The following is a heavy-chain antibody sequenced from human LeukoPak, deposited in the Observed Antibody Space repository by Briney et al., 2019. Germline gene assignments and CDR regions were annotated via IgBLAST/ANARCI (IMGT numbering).Heavy chain of an antibody. CDR1: GFTFSSFG. V-gene: IGHV3-30*18. Sequence: GGSLRLSCAASGFTFSSFGLHWVRQAPGKGLEWVAVISYEGSNKYYADSVKGRFTISRDNSKNTLYLQMNRLRTEDTAVYYCAKVLPRTTLVPPWSPGMDVWGQGTTVTVSS. CDR3: AKVLPRTTLVPPWSPGMDV. CDR2: ISYEGSNK. D-gene: IGHD1-1*01. J-gene: IGHJ6*02.